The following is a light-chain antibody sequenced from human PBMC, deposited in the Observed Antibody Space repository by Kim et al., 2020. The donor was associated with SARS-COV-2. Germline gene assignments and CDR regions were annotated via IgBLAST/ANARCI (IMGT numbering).Light chain of an antibody. J-gene: IGKJ1*01. CDR1: QSVSGTF. CDR2: GAS. CDR3: QQFGRSSWT. Sequence: EIVLTQSPGPLSLSPGESATLSCRASQSVSGTFFAWYQQIPGQAPRLLIYGASSRATGIPDRFSGSGSGTDFTLTISRLEPEDFAVYYCQQFGRSSWTFGQGTKVEIK. V-gene: IGKV3-20*01.